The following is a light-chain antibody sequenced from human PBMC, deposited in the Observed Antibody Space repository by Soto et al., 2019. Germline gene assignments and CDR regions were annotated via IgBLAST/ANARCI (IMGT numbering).Light chain of an antibody. J-gene: IGLJ1*01. CDR2: DDN. CDR1: SANMGGNS. V-gene: IGLV1-51*01. Sequence: QSVLRQPPSVSAAPRQKVTISCSGSSANMGGNSVSWYQQLPGTAPKLLIYDDNKRPSGIPDRFSGSKSGTSATLGITGFQTGEEADYYCGSWDSSLSAYVFGTGTKV. CDR3: GSWDSSLSAYV.